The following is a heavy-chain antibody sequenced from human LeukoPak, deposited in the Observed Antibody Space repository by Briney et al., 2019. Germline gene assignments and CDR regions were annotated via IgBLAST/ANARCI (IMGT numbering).Heavy chain of an antibody. Sequence: TGGSLRLSCAASGFTFSSYGMHWVRQAPGKGLEWVAVISYDGSNKYYADSVKGRFTISRDNSKNTLYLQMNSLRAEDTAVYYCAKDLASSGCIDYWGQGTLVTVSS. CDR1: GFTFSSYG. D-gene: IGHD3-22*01. V-gene: IGHV3-30*18. CDR3: AKDLASSGCIDY. CDR2: ISYDGSNK. J-gene: IGHJ4*02.